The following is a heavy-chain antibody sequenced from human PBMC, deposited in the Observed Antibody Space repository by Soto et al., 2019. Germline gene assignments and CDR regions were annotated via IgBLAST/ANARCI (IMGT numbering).Heavy chain of an antibody. V-gene: IGHV4-59*12. CDR2: IYHSGST. D-gene: IGHD6-13*01. CDR1: GGSISNYY. Sequence: SETLSLTCTVSGGSISNYYWSWIRQPPGKGLEWIGYIYHSGSTNYNPSLKSRVTISVDKSKNQFSLKLSSVTAADTAVYYCARCIAAAGPIDYWGQGTLVTVSS. J-gene: IGHJ4*02. CDR3: ARCIAAAGPIDY.